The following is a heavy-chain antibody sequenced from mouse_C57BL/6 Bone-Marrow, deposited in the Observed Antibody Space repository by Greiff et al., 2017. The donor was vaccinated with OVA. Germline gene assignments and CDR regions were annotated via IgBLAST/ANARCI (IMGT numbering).Heavy chain of an antibody. V-gene: IGHV1-81*01. J-gene: IGHJ2*01. Sequence: QVQLQQSGAELARPGASVKLSCKASGYTFTSYGISWVKQRTGQGLVWIGEIYPRSGNTYYNEKFKGKATLTADKSSSTAYMELRSLTSEDSAVYFCARGGTVVASDWGQGTTLTVSS. CDR1: GYTFTSYG. CDR2: IYPRSGNT. CDR3: ARGGTVVASD. D-gene: IGHD1-1*01.